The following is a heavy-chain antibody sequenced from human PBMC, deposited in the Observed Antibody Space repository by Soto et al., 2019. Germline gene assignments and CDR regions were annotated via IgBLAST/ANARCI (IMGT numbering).Heavy chain of an antibody. V-gene: IGHV3-9*01. Sequence: EVQLVESGGGLVQPGRSLRLSCAASGFTFDDYAIHWVRQAPGKGLEWVSGISWNSGSIGYADSVKGRFTISRDNAKNTLYLQMNSLRAEDTALYYCAKDRNHHYNTGGALDIGGKGTMVTVSS. CDR3: AKDRNHHYNTGGALDI. J-gene: IGHJ3*02. CDR1: GFTFDDYA. D-gene: IGHD1-1*01. CDR2: ISWNSGSI.